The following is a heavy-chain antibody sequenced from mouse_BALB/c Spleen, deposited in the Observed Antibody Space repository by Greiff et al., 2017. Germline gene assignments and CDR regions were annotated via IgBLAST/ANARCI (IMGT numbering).Heavy chain of an antibody. CDR2: IWSGGST. CDR3: ARNKGYGNSPLAY. Sequence: QVQLQQSGPGLVQPSQSLSITCTVSGFSLTSYGVHWVRQSPGKGLEWLGVIWSGGSTDYNAAFISRLSISKDNSKSQVFFKMNSLQANDTAIYYCARNKGYGNSPLAYWGQGTLVTVSA. J-gene: IGHJ3*01. V-gene: IGHV2-2*02. D-gene: IGHD2-10*02. CDR1: GFSLTSYG.